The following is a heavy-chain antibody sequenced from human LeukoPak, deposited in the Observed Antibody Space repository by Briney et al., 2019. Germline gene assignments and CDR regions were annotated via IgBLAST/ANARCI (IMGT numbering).Heavy chain of an antibody. Sequence: GGSLRLSCAASGFTFSSYAMSWVRQAPGKWLEWVSAISGSGGSTYYADSVKGRFTISRNNSKNTLYLQMNSLRAEDTAVYYCADSYGPDALDIWGQGTMVTVSS. CDR1: GFTFSSYA. CDR3: ADSYGPDALDI. J-gene: IGHJ3*02. CDR2: ISGSGGST. V-gene: IGHV3-23*01. D-gene: IGHD4-17*01.